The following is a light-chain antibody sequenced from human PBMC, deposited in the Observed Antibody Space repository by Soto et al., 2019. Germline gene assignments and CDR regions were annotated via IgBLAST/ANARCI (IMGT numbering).Light chain of an antibody. CDR3: QQHGSSPT. CDR2: GAS. V-gene: IGKV3-20*01. Sequence: EIVLTQSPGTLSLSPGERATLSCRASQSVSSSYLAWYQQKPGQAPRLLLYGASSRATGIPDRFSGSGSGTDFTLTISRLEPEDLALYYCQQHGSSPTFGGGTKVDIK. J-gene: IGKJ4*01. CDR1: QSVSSSY.